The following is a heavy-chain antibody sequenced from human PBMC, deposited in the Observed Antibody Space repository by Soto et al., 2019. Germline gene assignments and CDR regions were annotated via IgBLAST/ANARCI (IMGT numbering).Heavy chain of an antibody. J-gene: IGHJ4*02. CDR1: GFTFGSYA. Sequence: EVQLLESGGGVVQPGGSLRLSCAASGFTFGSYAMSWVRQPPGKGLEWVSAITASGNSAYYADSVKGRFTISRHNSKNTRYLQMNSLRAEDTAVYYCAKGRRLIPFDYWGQGTLLTVSS. D-gene: IGHD3-16*01. CDR2: ITASGNSA. CDR3: AKGRRLIPFDY. V-gene: IGHV3-23*01.